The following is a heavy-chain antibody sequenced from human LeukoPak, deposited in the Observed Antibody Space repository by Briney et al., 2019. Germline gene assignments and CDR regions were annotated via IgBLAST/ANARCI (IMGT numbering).Heavy chain of an antibody. CDR3: ARMGGSGWAFDY. D-gene: IGHD6-19*01. CDR1: GYSFTTYW. V-gene: IGHV5-51*04. J-gene: IGHJ4*02. CDR2: IYPSDSDT. Sequence: GESLKISCKGSGYSFTTYWIGWVRQMPGQGLEWMGIIYPSDSDTRYSPSFQGQVAISADKPISTAYLLWSSLKASDTAMYYCARMGGSGWAFDYWGQGTLVTVSS.